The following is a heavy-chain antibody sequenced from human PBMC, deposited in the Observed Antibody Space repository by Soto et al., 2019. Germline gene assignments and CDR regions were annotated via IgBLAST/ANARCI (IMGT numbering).Heavy chain of an antibody. CDR2: IYYSRST. V-gene: IGHV4-59*01. D-gene: IGHD6-19*01. J-gene: IGHJ3*02. CDR3: ARTYSSGWFPYAFDI. CDR1: GGSISSYY. Sequence: QVQLQESGPGLVKPSETLSLTCTVSGGSISSYYWSWIRQPPGKGLEWMGYIYYSRSTNYNPSLKSRVTKSVDTSKNQFSMKLSSVTAADTAVYYCARTYSSGWFPYAFDIWGQGTMVTVSS.